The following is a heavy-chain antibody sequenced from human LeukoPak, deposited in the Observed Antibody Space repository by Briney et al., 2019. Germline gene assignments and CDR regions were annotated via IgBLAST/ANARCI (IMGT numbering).Heavy chain of an antibody. D-gene: IGHD3-10*01. CDR3: AKAEYYYGSGTSYYYYVDV. Sequence: PGGSLRLSCAASGFTFDDYAMHWVRQAPGKGLEWVSGISWNSGSIGYADSVKGRFTISRDNAKNSLYLQMNSLRAEDTALYYCAKAEYYYGSGTSYYYYVDVWGKGTTVTISS. J-gene: IGHJ6*03. V-gene: IGHV3-9*01. CDR2: ISWNSGSI. CDR1: GFTFDDYA.